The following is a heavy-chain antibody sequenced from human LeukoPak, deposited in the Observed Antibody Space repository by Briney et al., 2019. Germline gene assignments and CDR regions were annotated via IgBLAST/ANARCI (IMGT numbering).Heavy chain of an antibody. V-gene: IGHV3-73*01. J-gene: IGHJ4*02. CDR2: IRSKANSYAT. D-gene: IGHD3-10*01. CDR1: GFTFSGSA. Sequence: GGSLKLSCAASGFTFSGSAMHWVRQASGKGLDWVGRIRSKANSYATAYAASVNGRFTFSRDDSKNTAYLQMNSLKTEDTAVYYCTRRGSGSGSYPAYWGQGTLVTVSS. CDR3: TRRGSGSGSYPAY.